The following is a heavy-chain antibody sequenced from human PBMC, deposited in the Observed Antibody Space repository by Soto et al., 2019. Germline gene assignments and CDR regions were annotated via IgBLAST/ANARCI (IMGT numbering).Heavy chain of an antibody. D-gene: IGHD6-6*01. CDR3: ASYEYRSSLYGMDV. V-gene: IGHV4-34*01. J-gene: IGHJ6*02. Sequence: SETLSLTCAVYGGSFSGYYWSWIRQPPGKGLEWIGEINHSGSTNYNPSLKSRVTISVDTSKNQFSLKLSSVTAADTAVYYCASYEYRSSLYGMDVWGQGTTVTSP. CDR1: GGSFSGYY. CDR2: INHSGST.